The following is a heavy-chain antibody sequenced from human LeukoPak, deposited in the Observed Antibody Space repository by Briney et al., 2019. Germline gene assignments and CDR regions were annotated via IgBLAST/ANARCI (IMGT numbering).Heavy chain of an antibody. Sequence: GGSLRLSCAVSGFTFSNYWMHWVRQAPGKGLVWVSRIDRDGSRINYADSVKGRFTISRDNGKNTLFLQMNSLRAEDAAVYYCASLSGSYAGAYWGQGTLVTVSS. CDR2: IDRDGSRI. CDR3: ASLSGSYAGAY. J-gene: IGHJ4*02. D-gene: IGHD1-26*01. CDR1: GFTFSNYW. V-gene: IGHV3-74*01.